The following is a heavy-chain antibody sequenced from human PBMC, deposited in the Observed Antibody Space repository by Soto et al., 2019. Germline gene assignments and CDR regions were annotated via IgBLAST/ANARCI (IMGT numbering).Heavy chain of an antibody. J-gene: IGHJ4*02. CDR1: GFTFSSYG. D-gene: IGHD1-26*01. CDR2: IWYDGSNK. CDR3: ARDRIVGAKAGLFDY. Sequence: QVQLVESGGGVVQPGRSLRLSCAASGFTFSSYGMHWVRQAPGKGLEWVAVIWYDGSNKYYADSVKGRFTIARDNSKNTLYLQMNSLRAEDTAVYYCARDRIVGAKAGLFDYWGQGTLVTVSS. V-gene: IGHV3-33*01.